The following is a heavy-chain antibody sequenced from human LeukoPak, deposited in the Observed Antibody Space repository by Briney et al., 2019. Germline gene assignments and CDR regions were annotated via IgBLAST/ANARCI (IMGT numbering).Heavy chain of an antibody. D-gene: IGHD2-15*01. Sequence: PGGSLRLSCAASGFTFSSSGMHWVRQAPGKGLEWAAFIRYDGSKEYYADSVKGRFTISRDNSKNTLYLQMHSLRDEDTAVYYCAPLGYCSGDSCYSIPDAFDVWGQGTMVTVSS. CDR2: IRYDGSKE. CDR1: GFTFSSSG. J-gene: IGHJ3*01. V-gene: IGHV3-30*02. CDR3: APLGYCSGDSCYSIPDAFDV.